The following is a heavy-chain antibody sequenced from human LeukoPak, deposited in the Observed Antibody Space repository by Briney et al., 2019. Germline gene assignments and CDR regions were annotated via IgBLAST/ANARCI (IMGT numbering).Heavy chain of an antibody. CDR2: IYYSGST. CDR1: GDSISSYY. D-gene: IGHD2-2*01. Sequence: SETLSLTCTVSGDSISSYYWSWIRQPPGKGLEWIGYIYYSGSTNYNPSLKSRVTMSVDTSKNQFSLKVSSVTAADTAVYYCARDADQYYFDYWGQGTLVPSP. CDR3: ARDADQYYFDY. J-gene: IGHJ4*02. V-gene: IGHV4-59*01.